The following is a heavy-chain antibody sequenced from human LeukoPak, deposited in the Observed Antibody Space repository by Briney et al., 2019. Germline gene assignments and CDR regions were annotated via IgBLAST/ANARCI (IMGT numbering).Heavy chain of an antibody. CDR3: ARDRRVRSRNWFDP. D-gene: IGHD1-26*01. CDR1: GGSISSYY. CDR2: IYTSGST. Sequence: PSDTLSLTCTVSGGSISSYYWSWIRQPAGKGLEWIGRIYTSGSTNYNPSLKSRVTMSVDTSKNQFSLKLSSVTAADTAEYYCARDRRVRSRNWFDPWGQGTLVTVSS. J-gene: IGHJ5*02. V-gene: IGHV4-4*07.